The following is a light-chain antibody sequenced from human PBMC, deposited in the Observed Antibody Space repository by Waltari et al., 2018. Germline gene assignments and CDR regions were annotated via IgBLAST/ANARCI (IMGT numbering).Light chain of an antibody. V-gene: IGLV1-44*01. CDR2: SNT. CDR1: SSNNGSNR. CDR3: AAWDDSLNGVI. Sequence: QSVMTQPPSASGTPGQSVTISCSGSSSNNGSNRLNWYQQLPGTAPRLLIYSNTQRPSGVPDRFSGSKSGTSASLAISGLQSEDEADYYCAAWDDSLNGVIFGGWTKLTVL. J-gene: IGLJ2*01.